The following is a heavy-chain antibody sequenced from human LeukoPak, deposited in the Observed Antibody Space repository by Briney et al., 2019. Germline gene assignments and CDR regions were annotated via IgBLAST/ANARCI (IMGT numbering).Heavy chain of an antibody. Sequence: PGRSLRLSCAASGFTFSSYGMHWVRQAPGKGLEWVAVISYDGSNKYYADSVKGRFTISRDNSKNTLYLQMNSLRAEDTAVYYCAKDRPDNYFDYWGQGTLVTVSS. V-gene: IGHV3-30*18. CDR1: GFTFSSYG. J-gene: IGHJ4*02. CDR2: ISYDGSNK. CDR3: AKDRPDNYFDY. D-gene: IGHD3-22*01.